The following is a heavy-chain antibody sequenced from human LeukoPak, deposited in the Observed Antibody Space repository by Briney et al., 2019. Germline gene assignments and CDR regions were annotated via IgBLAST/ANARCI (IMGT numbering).Heavy chain of an antibody. J-gene: IGHJ4*02. V-gene: IGHV3-23*01. CDR1: GFTFSDYA. CDR3: VREGYYNSGSSPTFYFDY. CDR2: ISHVGGT. Sequence: GGSLRLSCAASGFTFSDYAMSWVRQAPEKGLEWVSTISHVGGTYYADSVRGRFTISRDDSKNMVYLQMDSLRAEDTAIYYCVREGYYNSGSSPTFYFDYWGQGTLVTVSS. D-gene: IGHD3-10*01.